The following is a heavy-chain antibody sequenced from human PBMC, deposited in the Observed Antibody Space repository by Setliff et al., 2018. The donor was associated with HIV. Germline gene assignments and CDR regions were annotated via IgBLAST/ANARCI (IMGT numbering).Heavy chain of an antibody. J-gene: IGHJ4*02. D-gene: IGHD2-2*01. Sequence: QSGGSLRLSCAASGFGFSGSAMHWVRQASGKGLEWVGHIRTKANSYAPVYAASVKGRFTISRDDAKNTAYLQMSSLKTEDTALYYCIPGGSSSIFCPHWGRGTLVSVS. CDR1: GFGFSGSA. CDR3: IPGGSSSIFCPH. CDR2: IRTKANSYAP. V-gene: IGHV3-73*01.